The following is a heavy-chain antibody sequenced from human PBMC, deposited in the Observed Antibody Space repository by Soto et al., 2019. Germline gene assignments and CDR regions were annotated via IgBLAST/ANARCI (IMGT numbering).Heavy chain of an antibody. J-gene: IGHJ4*02. Sequence: SETLSLTCAVSGGSISSCNWWSWVRQPPGKGLEWIGEIFHSGSNNYNPSLKGRLTISLDNSKNHFSLRLTSMTAADTAVYYCAAHRGSTYGPLDYWGQGTLVTVSS. CDR3: AAHRGSTYGPLDY. CDR2: IFHSGSN. CDR1: GGSISSCNW. V-gene: IGHV4-4*02. D-gene: IGHD5-18*01.